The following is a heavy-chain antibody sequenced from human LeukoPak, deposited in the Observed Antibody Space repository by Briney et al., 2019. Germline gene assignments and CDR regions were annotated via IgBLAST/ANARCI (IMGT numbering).Heavy chain of an antibody. D-gene: IGHD4/OR15-4a*01. J-gene: IGHJ4*02. Sequence: SETLSLTCTVSGCTIDSSSYYWGCIRQPPGKGLEWIGSIYYSGSTYYNPSLKSRVTISVDTSKNQFSLKLSSVTAADTAVYYCSSSDYVYYFDYWGQGTLVTVSS. CDR3: SSSDYVYYFDY. CDR1: GCTIDSSSYY. V-gene: IGHV4-39*01. CDR2: IYYSGST.